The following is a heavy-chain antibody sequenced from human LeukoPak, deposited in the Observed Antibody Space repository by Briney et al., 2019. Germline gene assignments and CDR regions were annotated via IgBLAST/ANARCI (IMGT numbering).Heavy chain of an antibody. J-gene: IGHJ4*02. Sequence: ASVKVSCKASGGTFSSYAINWVRQAPGQGLEWMGGIIPIFGTANYAQKFQGRVTITADESTSTAYMELSSLRSEDAAVYYCAKAPVTSCRGAFCYPFDSWGQGTLVTVSS. CDR3: AKAPVTSCRGAFCYPFDS. D-gene: IGHD2-15*01. CDR1: GGTFSSYA. CDR2: IIPIFGTA. V-gene: IGHV1-69*13.